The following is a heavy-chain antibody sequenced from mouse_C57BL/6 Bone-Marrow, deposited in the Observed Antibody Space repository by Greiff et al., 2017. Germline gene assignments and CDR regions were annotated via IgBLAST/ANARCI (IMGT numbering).Heavy chain of an antibody. Sequence: LQESGPELVKPGASVKISCKASGYAFSSSWMNWVKQRPGKGLEWIGRIYPGDGDTNYNGKFKGKATLTADKSSSTAYMQLSSLTSEDSAVYFCARDWDVGRFAYWGQGTLVTVSA. J-gene: IGHJ3*01. D-gene: IGHD4-1*01. CDR1: GYAFSSSW. CDR3: ARDWDVGRFAY. V-gene: IGHV1-82*01. CDR2: IYPGDGDT.